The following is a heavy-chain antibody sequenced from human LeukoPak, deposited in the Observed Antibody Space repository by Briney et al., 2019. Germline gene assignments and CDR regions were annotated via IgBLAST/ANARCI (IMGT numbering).Heavy chain of an antibody. D-gene: IGHD2-15*01. Sequence: SENLSLTCTVSGGSISSSSYYWGWIRQPPGKGLEWIGSIYYSGSTYYNPSLKSRVTISVDTSKNQFSLKLSSVTAADTAVYYCATGHIVVVVAAPAWWRWFDPWGQGTLVTVSS. J-gene: IGHJ5*02. V-gene: IGHV4-39*07. CDR3: ATGHIVVVVAAPAWWRWFDP. CDR2: IYYSGST. CDR1: GGSISSSSYY.